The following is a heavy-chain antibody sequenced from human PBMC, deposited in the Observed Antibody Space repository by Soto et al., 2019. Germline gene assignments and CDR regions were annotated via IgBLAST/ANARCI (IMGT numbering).Heavy chain of an antibody. CDR3: AKRGSYDSSGYYFDY. Sequence: PGGSLRLSCAASGFTFSTYGMQWVRQAPGKGLEWVAVISGSGGSTYYADSVKGRFTISRDNSKNTLYLQVNSLRAEGTAVYYCAKRGSYDSSGYYFDYWGQGTLVTVSS. V-gene: IGHV3-23*01. CDR2: ISGSGGST. J-gene: IGHJ4*02. D-gene: IGHD3-22*01. CDR1: GFTFSTYG.